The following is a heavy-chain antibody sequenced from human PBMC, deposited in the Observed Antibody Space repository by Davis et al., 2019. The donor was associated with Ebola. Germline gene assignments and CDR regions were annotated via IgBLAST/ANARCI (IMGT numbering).Heavy chain of an antibody. CDR3: AKGANSGSYERTFDY. J-gene: IGHJ4*02. Sequence: GESLKISCAASGFTFSSYAMSWVRQAPGKGLEWVSAISGSGGSTYYADSVKGRFTVSRDNSKNTLYLQMNSLRAEDTAVYYCAKGANSGSYERTFDYWGQGTLVTVSS. CDR1: GFTFSSYA. V-gene: IGHV3-23*01. CDR2: ISGSGGST. D-gene: IGHD1-26*01.